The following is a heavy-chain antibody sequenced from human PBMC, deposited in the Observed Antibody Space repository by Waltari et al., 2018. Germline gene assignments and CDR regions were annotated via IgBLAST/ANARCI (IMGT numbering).Heavy chain of an antibody. V-gene: IGHV3-23*03. CDR3: AKGDSGSSGY. CDR2: IYSGGSST. J-gene: IGHJ4*02. CDR1: GFTFSSYA. Sequence: EVQLLESGGGLVQPGGSLRLSCAASGFTFSSYAISWVRQAPGKGLEWVSVIYSGGSSTYYADSVKGRFTISRDNSKNTLYLQMNSLRAEDTAVYYCAKGDSGSSGYWGQGTLVTVSS. D-gene: IGHD1-26*01.